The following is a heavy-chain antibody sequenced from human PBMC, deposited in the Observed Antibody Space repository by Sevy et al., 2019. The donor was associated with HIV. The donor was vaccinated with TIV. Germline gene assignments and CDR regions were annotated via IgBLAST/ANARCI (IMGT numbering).Heavy chain of an antibody. CDR3: ARASGQSTSSRYCDF. D-gene: IGHD6-6*01. J-gene: IGHJ4*02. CDR1: GDSISSYY. CDR2: IHYTGST. Sequence: SETLSLTCTVSGDSISSYYWSWMRQPPGKGLEWIGYIHYTGSTNYNPSLKSRVTISVDTSKSQFSLNLNSVTAADTAVYFCARASGQSTSSRYCDFWGQGTLVTVSS. V-gene: IGHV4-59*01.